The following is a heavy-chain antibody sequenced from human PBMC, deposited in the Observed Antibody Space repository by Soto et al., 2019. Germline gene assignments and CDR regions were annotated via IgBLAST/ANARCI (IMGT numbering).Heavy chain of an antibody. CDR3: ARVGLLTSRSYFDY. CDR1: GGTFSSYA. V-gene: IGHV1-69*06. CDR2: IIPIFGTA. Sequence: SVKVSCKASGGTFSSYAISWVRQAPGQGLEWMGGIIPIFGTANYAQKFQGRVTITADKSTSTAYMELSSLRSEDTAVYYCARVGLLTSRSYFDYWGQGTLVTVSS. D-gene: IGHD2-2*01. J-gene: IGHJ4*02.